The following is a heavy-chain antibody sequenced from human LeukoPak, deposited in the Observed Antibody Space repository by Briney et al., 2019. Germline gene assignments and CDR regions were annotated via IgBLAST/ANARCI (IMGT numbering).Heavy chain of an antibody. CDR1: GYTFTSYA. J-gene: IGHJ6*02. D-gene: IGHD2-2*01. CDR2: INANTGNP. CDR3: ASYLYCSSTSCATFYYYYGMDV. Sequence: ASVKVSCKASGYTFTSYAMNWVRQAPGQGLEWMGWINANTGNPTYAQGFTGRFVFSLDTSVSTAYLQISSLKAEDTAVYYCASYLYCSSTSCATFYYYYGMDVWGQGTTVTVSS. V-gene: IGHV7-4-1*02.